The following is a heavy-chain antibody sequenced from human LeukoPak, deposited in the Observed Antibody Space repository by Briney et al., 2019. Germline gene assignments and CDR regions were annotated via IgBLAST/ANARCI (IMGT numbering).Heavy chain of an antibody. CDR3: AKSVRAGRDGMDV. Sequence: GGSLRLSCAASGFTFDDYAMHWVRQAPGKGLEWVSGISWNSGSIGYADSVKGRFTISRDNAKNSLYLQMNSQRAEDTALYYCAKSVRAGRDGMDVWGQGTTVTVSS. CDR2: ISWNSGSI. CDR1: GFTFDDYA. J-gene: IGHJ6*02. D-gene: IGHD2-8*02. V-gene: IGHV3-9*01.